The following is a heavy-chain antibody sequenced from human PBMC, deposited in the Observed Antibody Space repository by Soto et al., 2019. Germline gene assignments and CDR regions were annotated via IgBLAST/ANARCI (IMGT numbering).Heavy chain of an antibody. D-gene: IGHD6-13*01. Sequence: GGSLRLSCAASGFTFSSYWMHWVRQAPGKGLVWVSRINSDGSSTSYADSVKGRFTISRDNAKNTLYLQMNSLRAEDTAVYYCARDLAYSSSWYFGGDYYYYGMDVWGQGTTVTVSS. CDR3: ARDLAYSSSWYFGGDYYYYGMDV. V-gene: IGHV3-74*01. CDR1: GFTFSSYW. CDR2: INSDGSST. J-gene: IGHJ6*02.